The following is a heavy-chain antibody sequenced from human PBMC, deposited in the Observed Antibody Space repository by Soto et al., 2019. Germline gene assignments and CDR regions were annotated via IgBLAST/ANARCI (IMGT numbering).Heavy chain of an antibody. V-gene: IGHV2-5*01. CDR2: VYWNDER. Sequence: KESGPTVVKPTQTLTLTCTFSGFSLTTTGVGVGWIRHAPGKALEWLAMVYWNDERRYSPSLKSRLTITQDTSKNQVVLTMTYMDPVEKATYFCAHYDSSGYFSHFDSWGQGTLVTVSS. CDR3: AHYDSSGYFSHFDS. D-gene: IGHD3-22*01. J-gene: IGHJ4*02. CDR1: GFSLTTTGVG.